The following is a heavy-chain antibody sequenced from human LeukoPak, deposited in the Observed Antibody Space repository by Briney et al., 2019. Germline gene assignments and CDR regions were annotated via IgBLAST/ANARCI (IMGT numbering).Heavy chain of an antibody. Sequence: GGSLRLSCAAAGFTFSNYWMSWVRQAPGNWREWVANIKPDGSVGYYVDSVRGRFIISRDNAGNSLYLQMNSLRVEDTAVYYCTQNIVAAAGDNWGPGTLLIVSS. J-gene: IGHJ4*02. CDR2: IKPDGSVG. D-gene: IGHD2-21*01. CDR1: GFTFSNYW. V-gene: IGHV3-7*01. CDR3: TQNIVAAAGDN.